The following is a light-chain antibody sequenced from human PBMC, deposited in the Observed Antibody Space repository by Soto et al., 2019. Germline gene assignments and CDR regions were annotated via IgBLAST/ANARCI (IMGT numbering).Light chain of an antibody. J-gene: IGKJ1*01. CDR2: SAS. V-gene: IGKV1-39*01. CDR1: QFINSD. Sequence: DIQMTQSPSSLSASVGDRVTITCRASQFINSDLNWYQQKLVKAPNRLIYSASSLQSGVPSRCSGSESGTDFSLTITSLRTEDFASYFCPQSYTTPPTFGQGSKVEL. CDR3: PQSYTTPPT.